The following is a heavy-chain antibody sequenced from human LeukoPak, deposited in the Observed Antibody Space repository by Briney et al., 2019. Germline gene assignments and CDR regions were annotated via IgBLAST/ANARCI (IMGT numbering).Heavy chain of an antibody. V-gene: IGHV3-53*01. CDR1: GGSISSYY. D-gene: IGHD5-12*01. Sequence: ETLSLTCTVSGGSISSYYWSWVRQAPGKGLEWVSVIYSGGSTYYADSVKGRFTISRDNSKNTLYLQMNSLRAEDTAVYYCAKALYSGYDSGVLEAFDIWGQGTMVTVSS. CDR3: AKALYSGYDSGVLEAFDI. CDR2: IYSGGST. J-gene: IGHJ3*02.